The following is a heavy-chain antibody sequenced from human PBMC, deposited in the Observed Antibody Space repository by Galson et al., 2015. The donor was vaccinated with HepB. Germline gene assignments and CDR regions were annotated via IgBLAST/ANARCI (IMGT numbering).Heavy chain of an antibody. CDR2: ISPILGTA. Sequence: SVKVSCKASGGTFGNYAISWVRQAPGQGLEWMGGISPILGTANFAQNFQGRVAITADESTSTAYMELSSLRSDDTAVYYCAIENVATTFTHYFDFWGQGTLLTVSS. D-gene: IGHD2/OR15-2a*01. J-gene: IGHJ4*02. CDR3: AIENVATTFTHYFDF. V-gene: IGHV1-69*13. CDR1: GGTFGNYA.